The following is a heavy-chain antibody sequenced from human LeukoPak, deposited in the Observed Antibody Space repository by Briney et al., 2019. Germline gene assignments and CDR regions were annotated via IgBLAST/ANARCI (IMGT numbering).Heavy chain of an antibody. CDR2: IGGSGGST. CDR3: AKEKYDSSGSDAFDI. D-gene: IGHD3-22*01. CDR1: GFIFSTYA. V-gene: IGHV3-23*01. J-gene: IGHJ3*02. Sequence: PGGSLRLSCVASGFIFSTYAMSRVRQAPGKGLEWVSAIGGSGGSTPYADSVKGRFTISRDNSKNTLYLQMNSLRAEDTAVYYCAKEKYDSSGSDAFDIWGQGTMVTVSS.